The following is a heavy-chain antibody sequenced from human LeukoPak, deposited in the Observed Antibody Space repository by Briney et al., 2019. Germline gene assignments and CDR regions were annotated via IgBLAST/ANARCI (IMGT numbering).Heavy chain of an antibody. V-gene: IGHV3-21*01. Sequence: PGGSLRLSCAASGFTFSSYAMHWVRQAPGKGLEWVSSISSSSSYIYYADSVKGRFTISRDNAKNSLYLQMNSLRAEDTAVYYCARVTMVRGVIGWGQGTLVTVSS. D-gene: IGHD3-10*01. J-gene: IGHJ4*02. CDR1: GFTFSSYA. CDR3: ARVTMVRGVIG. CDR2: ISSSSSYI.